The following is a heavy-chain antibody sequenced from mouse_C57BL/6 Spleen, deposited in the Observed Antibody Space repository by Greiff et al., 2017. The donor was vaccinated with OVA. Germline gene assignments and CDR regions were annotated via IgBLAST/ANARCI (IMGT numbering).Heavy chain of an antibody. CDR2: IHPNSGST. CDR1: GYTFTSYW. Sequence: VLLQQPGAELVKPGASVKLSCKASGYTFTSYWMHWVKQRPGQGLEWIGMIHPNSGSTNYNEKFKSKATLTVDESSSTAYMQLSSLTSEDSAVYYCARCDGNYVYYYAMDYWGQGTSVTVSS. J-gene: IGHJ4*01. V-gene: IGHV1-64*01. D-gene: IGHD2-1*01. CDR3: ARCDGNYVYYYAMDY.